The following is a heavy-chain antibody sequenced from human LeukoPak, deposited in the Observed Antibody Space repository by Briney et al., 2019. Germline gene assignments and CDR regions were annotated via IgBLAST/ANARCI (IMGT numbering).Heavy chain of an antibody. CDR2: ISYDGSNK. V-gene: IGHV3-30*04. CDR3: ARERSYYYDSSGYGVFRY. Sequence: LGGSLRLSCAASGFTFSSYAMHWVRQAPGKGLEWVAVISYDGSNKYYADSVKGRFTISRDNSKNTLYLQMNSLRAEDTAVYYCARERSYYYDSSGYGVFRYWGQGTLVTVSS. J-gene: IGHJ4*02. D-gene: IGHD3-22*01. CDR1: GFTFSSYA.